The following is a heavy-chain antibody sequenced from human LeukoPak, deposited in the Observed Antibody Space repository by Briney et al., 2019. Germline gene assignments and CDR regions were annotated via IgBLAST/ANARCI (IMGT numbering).Heavy chain of an antibody. J-gene: IGHJ3*02. CDR2: IYYSGST. CDR1: GGSISSSSYY. Sequence: KTSETLSLTCTVSGGSISSSSYYWGWIRQPPGKGLEWIGSIYYSGSTNYNPSLKSRVTISVDTSKNQFSLKLSSVTAADTAVYYCARFRPVVPAATYAFDIWGQGTMVTVSS. D-gene: IGHD2-2*01. V-gene: IGHV4-39*07. CDR3: ARFRPVVPAATYAFDI.